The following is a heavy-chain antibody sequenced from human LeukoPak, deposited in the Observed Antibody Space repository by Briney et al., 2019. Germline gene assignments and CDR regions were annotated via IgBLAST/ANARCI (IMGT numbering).Heavy chain of an antibody. J-gene: IGHJ3*02. Sequence: GGSLRLSCAASGFTFSGSWMHWVRQAPGKGLVWVSRITTDGSNTIYADSVKGRFTISRDNAKNTLYLQMNSLRAEDTAVYYCARTQLAYAFDIWGQGTMVTVSS. CDR2: ITTDGSNT. V-gene: IGHV3-74*01. CDR1: GFTFSGSW. CDR3: ARTQLAYAFDI. D-gene: IGHD1-1*01.